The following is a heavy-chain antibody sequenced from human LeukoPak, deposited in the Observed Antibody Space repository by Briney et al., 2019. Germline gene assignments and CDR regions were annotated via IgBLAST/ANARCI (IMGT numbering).Heavy chain of an antibody. J-gene: IGHJ5*02. CDR3: AIEHDGATYSNL. V-gene: IGHV4-59*01. Sequence: SETLSLTCTVSGVSISGSYWNWIRQPPGKGLEWLGCIHDSGTTNYNPSLKSRVTISLHTSKNQFSLRLTSVTAADTAVYYCAIEHDGATYSNLWGQGTLVAVSS. D-gene: IGHD5-12*01. CDR2: IHDSGTT. CDR1: GVSISGSY.